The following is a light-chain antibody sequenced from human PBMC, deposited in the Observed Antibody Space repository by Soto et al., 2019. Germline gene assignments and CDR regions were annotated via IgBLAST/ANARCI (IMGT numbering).Light chain of an antibody. J-gene: IGKJ2*01. Sequence: DIQLTQSPSSVSASVGDSVTITCRASQGIVSWLAWYQQKPGKAPNLLIYAASNLQSGVPSRFSGRGSGTDFTITSSSLQPEDFGTYYCQQAHSFPPTFGQGTKVDIK. CDR2: AAS. CDR1: QGIVSW. CDR3: QQAHSFPPT. V-gene: IGKV1-12*01.